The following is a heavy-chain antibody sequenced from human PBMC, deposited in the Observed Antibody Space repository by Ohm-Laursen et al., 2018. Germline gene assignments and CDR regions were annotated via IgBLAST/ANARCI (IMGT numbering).Heavy chain of an antibody. V-gene: IGHV4-34*01. CDR2: INHSGST. CDR3: ARVRAQQRAWFDP. Sequence: SETLSLTCAVYGGSLSGYYWSWIRQPPGKGLEWIGDINHSGSTNYNPSLMSRVTISVDTSKNQFSLKLSSVSAADTAVYYCARVRAQQRAWFDPWGQGTLVTVSS. J-gene: IGHJ5*02. D-gene: IGHD6-13*01. CDR1: GGSLSGYY.